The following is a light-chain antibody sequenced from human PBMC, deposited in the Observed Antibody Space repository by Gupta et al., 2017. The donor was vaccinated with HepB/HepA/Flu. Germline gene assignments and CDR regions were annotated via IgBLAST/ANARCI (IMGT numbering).Light chain of an antibody. CDR3: QHDYSCPLT. J-gene: IGKJ4*01. V-gene: IGKV1-8*01. CDR1: QGLSSY. Sequence: AIGMTQSPSSFSASTGDRVTITWRASQGLSSYLEWYQQKPGKAPKLLIYAASTLKSGVPSRCSGSGCVTDFTLTISGLQSEDFANYYCQHDYSCPLTFGGGTKVEIK. CDR2: AAS.